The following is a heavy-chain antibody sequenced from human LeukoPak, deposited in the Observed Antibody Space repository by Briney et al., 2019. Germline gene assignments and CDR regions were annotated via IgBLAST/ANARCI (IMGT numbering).Heavy chain of an antibody. J-gene: IGHJ4*02. CDR1: GFSLSTTSVG. V-gene: IGHV2-5*01. CDR3: ARRNCGGGSCYYFDY. Sequence: KESGPTLVKPTQTLTLTCTLSGFSLSTTSVGVGWVRQPPGKALEWLALIYWNDDRRYNPSLKNRLTITKDTSKNQVVLTLATMDPVDTATYYCARRNCGGGSCYYFDYWGQGTLVTVSS. D-gene: IGHD2-15*01. CDR2: IYWNDDR.